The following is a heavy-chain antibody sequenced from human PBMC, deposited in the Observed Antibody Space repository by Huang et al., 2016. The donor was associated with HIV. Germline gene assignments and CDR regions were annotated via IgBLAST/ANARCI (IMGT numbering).Heavy chain of an antibody. V-gene: IGHV4-34*01. CDR3: ARGQGGYYYYYMDV. Sequence: QVQLQQWGAGLLRPSETLSLTCAVYGGSFSGYYGTWIRQPPGKGLEWIGENNHSESTNYKPSLKSRVTISVDTSRNQFSLTLTSVTAADTAVYYCARGQGGYYYYYMDVWGKGTTVTVSS. CDR1: GGSFSGYY. J-gene: IGHJ6*03. CDR2: NNHSEST.